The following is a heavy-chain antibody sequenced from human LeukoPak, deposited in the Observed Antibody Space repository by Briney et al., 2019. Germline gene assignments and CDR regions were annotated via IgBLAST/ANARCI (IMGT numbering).Heavy chain of an antibody. D-gene: IGHD5-18*01. J-gene: IGHJ4*02. V-gene: IGHV5-51*01. Sequence: GESLKISCKASGYSFTSYWIGWVRQMPGKGLEWMGIIDPSDSETRYTPSFQGQVTISVDKSFTTADLQWNSLKASDTAMYYCARQTAMGRSGDYWGQGTLVTVSS. CDR1: GYSFTSYW. CDR2: IDPSDSET. CDR3: ARQTAMGRSGDY.